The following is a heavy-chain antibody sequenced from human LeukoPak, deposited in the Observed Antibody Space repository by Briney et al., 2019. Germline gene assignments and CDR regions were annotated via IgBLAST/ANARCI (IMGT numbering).Heavy chain of an antibody. D-gene: IGHD3-22*01. CDR1: GFTFSRNY. CDR2: ISYDGSNK. CDR3: AKRLGYYDSSEGYFDY. V-gene: IGHV3-30*18. Sequence: GGSLRLSCEASGFTFSRNYMAWVRQAPGKGLEWVAVISYDGSNKNYADSVKGRFTISRDISKNTLYLQMNSLRAEDTAVYYCAKRLGYYDSSEGYFDYWGQGTLVTVSS. J-gene: IGHJ4*02.